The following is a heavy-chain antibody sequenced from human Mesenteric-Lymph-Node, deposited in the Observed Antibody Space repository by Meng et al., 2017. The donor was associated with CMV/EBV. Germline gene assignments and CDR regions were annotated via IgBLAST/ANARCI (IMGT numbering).Heavy chain of an antibody. CDR3: AGLRYCSSSDCNMGGNWFDP. Sequence: GESLKISCAASGFTFSSYSMNWVRQAPGKGLEWVSSISSSSSYIYYADSVKGRFTISRDKAKNILYLQMNSLRAEDTAVYYCAGLRYCSSSDCNMGGNWFDPWGQGTLVTVSS. CDR2: ISSSSSYI. D-gene: IGHD2-2*01. V-gene: IGHV3-21*06. J-gene: IGHJ5*02. CDR1: GFTFSSYS.